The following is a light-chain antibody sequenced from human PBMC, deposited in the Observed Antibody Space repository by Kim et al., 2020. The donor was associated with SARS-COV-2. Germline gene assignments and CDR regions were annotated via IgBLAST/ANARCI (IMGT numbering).Light chain of an antibody. Sequence: GQRVTISCSGSSSNIGSKYVNWYQQIPGAAPKLLIFSHNQRPSGVADRFSGSRSGTSASLAISGVQSEDEADYYCASWDDSLNGVIFGGGTQLTVL. J-gene: IGLJ2*01. CDR2: SHN. V-gene: IGLV1-44*01. CDR1: SSNIGSKY. CDR3: ASWDDSLNGVI.